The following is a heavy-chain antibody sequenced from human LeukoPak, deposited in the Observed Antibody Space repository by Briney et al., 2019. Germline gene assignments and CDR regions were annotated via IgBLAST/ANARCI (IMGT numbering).Heavy chain of an antibody. J-gene: IGHJ4*02. CDR2: ISSSGSTI. CDR1: GFTFSDYY. CDR3: ASEPRWFGELVWEN. Sequence: GGSLRLSCAASGFTFSDYYMSWLRQAPGKGLEWVSYISSSGSTIYYADSVQGRFTISRDNAKNSLYLQMNSLRAEDTAGYSCASEPRWFGELVWENWGQGTLVTVSS. D-gene: IGHD3-10*01. V-gene: IGHV3-11*04.